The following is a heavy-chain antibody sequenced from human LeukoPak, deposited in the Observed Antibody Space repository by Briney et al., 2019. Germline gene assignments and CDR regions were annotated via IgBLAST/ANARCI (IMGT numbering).Heavy chain of an antibody. CDR2: INPGDSDT. D-gene: IGHD3-10*01. V-gene: IGHV5-51*01. J-gene: IGHJ4*02. CDR1: GYSFTSYW. Sequence: PGGSLRLSCKGSGYSFTSYWIGWVRQMPGKGLEWMGIINPGDSDTRYSPSFRGQVTISADKSISTAYLQWSSLKASDTAMYYCARQFNYYGSGSYPDYWGQGTLVTVSS. CDR3: ARQFNYYGSGSYPDY.